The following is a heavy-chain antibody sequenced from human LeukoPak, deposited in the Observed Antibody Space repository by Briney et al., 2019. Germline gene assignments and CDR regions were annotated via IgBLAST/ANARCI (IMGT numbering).Heavy chain of an antibody. CDR3: ARERRLQFQVFDY. J-gene: IGHJ4*02. D-gene: IGHD5-24*01. V-gene: IGHV3-7*01. CDR2: IKQDGSEK. Sequence: PGGSLRLSCAAAGFTFSSYWMSWVRQAPGKGLEWVANIKQDGSEKYYVDSVKGRSTISRDNAKNSLYLQMNSLRAEDTAVYYCARERRLQFQVFDYWGQGTLVTVSS. CDR1: GFTFSSYW.